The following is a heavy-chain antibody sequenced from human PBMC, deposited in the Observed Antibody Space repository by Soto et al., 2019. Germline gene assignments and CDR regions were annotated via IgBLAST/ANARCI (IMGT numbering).Heavy chain of an antibody. CDR2: ISSNGGTT. V-gene: IGHV3-64*01. CDR1: GFTFSSYD. J-gene: IGHJ4*02. CDR3: VRRVSANYDY. Sequence: EVQLAESGGGMVQPGGSLRLSCVASGFTFSSYDMHWVRQAPGKGLEYVSSISSNGGTTYYGNSVKGRFTISRDNSKNTLYLQMGSLRAENMAVYYCVRRVSANYDYWGQGTLVNVSS. D-gene: IGHD1-7*01.